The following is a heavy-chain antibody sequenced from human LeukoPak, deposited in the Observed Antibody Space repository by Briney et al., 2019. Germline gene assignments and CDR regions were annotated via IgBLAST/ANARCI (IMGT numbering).Heavy chain of an antibody. CDR3: ARVDCSSTSCYFGSSVYYYYGMDV. Sequence: ASVKVSCKASGYTFTTYDITWVRQATGQGLEWMGWMNPNSGDTAYAQKFQGRVAMTRDTSISTAYMELSSLRSEDTAVYYCARVDCSSTSCYFGSSVYYYYGMDVWGQGTTVTVSS. CDR2: MNPNSGDT. V-gene: IGHV1-8*01. D-gene: IGHD2-2*01. CDR1: GYTFTTYD. J-gene: IGHJ6*02.